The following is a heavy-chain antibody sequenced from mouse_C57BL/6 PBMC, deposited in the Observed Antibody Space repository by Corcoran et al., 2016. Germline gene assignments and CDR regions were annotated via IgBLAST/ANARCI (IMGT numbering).Heavy chain of an antibody. CDR1: GYTFTDYY. J-gene: IGHJ4*01. V-gene: IGHV1-26*01. CDR2: INPNNGGT. CDR3: AVDTTVVATRYYAMDY. D-gene: IGHD1-1*01. Sequence: EVQLQQSGPELVKPGASVKISCKASGYTFTDYYMNWVKQSHGKSLEWIGDINPNNGGTSYNQKFKGKATLTVDKSSSTAYMELRSLTSEDSAVYYCAVDTTVVATRYYAMDYWGQGTSVTVSS.